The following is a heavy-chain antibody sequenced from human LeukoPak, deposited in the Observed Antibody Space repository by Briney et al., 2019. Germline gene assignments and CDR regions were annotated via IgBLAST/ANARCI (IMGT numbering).Heavy chain of an antibody. D-gene: IGHD3-10*01. CDR1: GFTFDDYA. J-gene: IGHJ6*04. CDR3: AKDISELGELSPDV. Sequence: GGSLRLSCAASGFTFDDYAMHWVRQAPGKGLEWVSGISWNSGSIGYADSVKGRFTLSRDNAKNSLYLQMNSLRAEDTALYYCAKDISELGELSPDVWGKGTTVTVSS. V-gene: IGHV3-9*01. CDR2: ISWNSGSI.